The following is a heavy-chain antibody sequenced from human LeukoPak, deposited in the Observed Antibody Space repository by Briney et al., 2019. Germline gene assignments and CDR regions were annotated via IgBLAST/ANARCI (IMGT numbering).Heavy chain of an antibody. J-gene: IGHJ4*02. CDR1: GFTFSRYA. CDR3: AKYGTVVVPAAISFYFDY. Sequence: GGSLRLSCAASGFTFSRYAMSWVRQAPGKGLEWVSAISGSGGSTYYADSVKGRFTISRDNSKNTLYLQMNSLRAEDTAVYYCAKYGTVVVPAAISFYFDYWGQGTLVTVSS. V-gene: IGHV3-23*01. D-gene: IGHD2-2*01. CDR2: ISGSGGST.